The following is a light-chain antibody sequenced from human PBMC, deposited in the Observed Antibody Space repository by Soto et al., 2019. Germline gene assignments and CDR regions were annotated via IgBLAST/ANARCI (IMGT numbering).Light chain of an antibody. Sequence: DIQMTQSPSTLSASVGDRVTITCRASQSIGSWLAWYQQKPGKAPRLLIYDASSLESGVPSRFSGSGSGTEFTLTISSLQPDDFATYYCQQYNPYMWTFGHGTKVEIK. CDR3: QQYNPYMWT. CDR2: DAS. V-gene: IGKV1-5*01. CDR1: QSIGSW. J-gene: IGKJ1*01.